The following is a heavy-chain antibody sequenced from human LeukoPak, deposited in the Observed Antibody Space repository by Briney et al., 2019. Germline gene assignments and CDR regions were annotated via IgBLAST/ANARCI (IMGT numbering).Heavy chain of an antibody. J-gene: IGHJ4*02. D-gene: IGHD2-2*01. V-gene: IGHV3-74*01. CDR2: LNRDGSST. Sequence: GGSLRLSCAASGFTFSSYWMRGVRHVPGKGLVWVSRLNRDGSSTSYADSVKGRFTISRDNAKNTLYLQMNSLRVEDTAVYYCTRDGYCSSSSCYPDYWGQGTLVTVSS. CDR1: GFTFSSYW. CDR3: TRDGYCSSSSCYPDY.